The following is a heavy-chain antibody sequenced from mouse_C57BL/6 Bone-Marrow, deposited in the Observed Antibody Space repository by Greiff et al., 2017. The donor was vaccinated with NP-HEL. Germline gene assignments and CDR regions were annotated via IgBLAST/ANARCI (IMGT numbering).Heavy chain of an antibody. D-gene: IGHD1-3*01. V-gene: IGHV1-53*01. CDR1: GYTFTSYW. CDR2: INPSNGGT. J-gene: IGHJ1*03. Sequence: QVQLQQPGPELVKPGASVKLSCKASGYTFTSYWMHWVKQRPGQGLEWIGNINPSNGGTNYNEKFKSKATLTVDKSSSTAYLQLSSLTSEDSAVYYCERCDNELYWYFYVWGTGTTVTVSS. CDR3: ERCDNELYWYFYV.